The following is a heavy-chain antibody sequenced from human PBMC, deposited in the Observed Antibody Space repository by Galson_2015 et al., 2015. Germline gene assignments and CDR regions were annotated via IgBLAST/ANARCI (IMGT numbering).Heavy chain of an antibody. CDR1: GFTFSSYS. CDR2: ISSSSSYI. J-gene: IGHJ3*02. V-gene: IGHV3-21*01. Sequence: SLRLSCAASGFTFSSYSMNWVRQAPGKGLEWVSSISSSSSYIYYADSVKGRFTISRDNAKNSLYLQMNSLRAEDTAVYYCARDANYYDSSGYAFDIWGQGTMVTVSS. CDR3: ARDANYYDSSGYAFDI. D-gene: IGHD3-22*01.